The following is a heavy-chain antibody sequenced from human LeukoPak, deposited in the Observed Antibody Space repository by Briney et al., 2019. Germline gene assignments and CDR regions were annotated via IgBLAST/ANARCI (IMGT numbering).Heavy chain of an antibody. J-gene: IGHJ6*03. Sequence: SETLSLTCTVSGGSTSSYYWSWIRQPAGKGLEWIGRIYTSGSTNYNPSLKSRVTMSVDTSKNQFSLKLSSVTAADTAVYYCARVGPGVVATISLGYYYYYYMDVWGKGTTVTVSS. V-gene: IGHV4-4*07. CDR3: ARVGPGVVATISLGYYYYYYMDV. CDR1: GGSTSSYY. CDR2: IYTSGST. D-gene: IGHD5-12*01.